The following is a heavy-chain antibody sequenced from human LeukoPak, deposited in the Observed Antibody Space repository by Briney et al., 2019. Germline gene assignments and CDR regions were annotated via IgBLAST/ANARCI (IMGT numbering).Heavy chain of an antibody. V-gene: IGHV5-51*01. CDR1: GYSFTNYW. Sequence: GESLKISCKGSGYSFTNYWIGWVRQMPRKGLEWMGLIYPGDSDTRYSPSLQGQVTISADKSISTAYLQWSSLKASDTAMYYCAKCYIGAAGSLPDSWGQGTLVTVSS. CDR2: IYPGDSDT. CDR3: AKCYIGAAGSLPDS. J-gene: IGHJ4*02. D-gene: IGHD6-13*01.